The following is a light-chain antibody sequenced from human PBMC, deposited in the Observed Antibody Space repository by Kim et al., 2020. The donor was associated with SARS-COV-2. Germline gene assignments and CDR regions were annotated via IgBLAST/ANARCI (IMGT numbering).Light chain of an antibody. CDR2: RKN. Sequence: SGHTVRINCQEASLTIAYSSWDQQRPGQAPVLVLYRKNNRPSGFPDRFSGSSSGNTASRTLSLALAEEEADYYYNFRDIRAQRYFFG. CDR1: SLTIAY. CDR3: NFRDIRAQRYF. V-gene: IGLV3-19*01. J-gene: IGLJ1*01.